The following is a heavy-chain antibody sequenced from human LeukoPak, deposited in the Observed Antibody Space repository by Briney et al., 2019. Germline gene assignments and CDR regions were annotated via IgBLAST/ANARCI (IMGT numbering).Heavy chain of an antibody. D-gene: IGHD1-26*01. V-gene: IGHV3-21*01. CDR1: GFTFSSYS. CDR2: ISSSSSYI. Sequence: GGSLRLSCAASGFTFSSYSMNWVRQAPGKGLEWVSSISSSSSYIHYADSVKGRFTISRDNAKNSLYLQMNSLRAEDTAVYYCARRYSGSSLDYWGQGTLVTVS. J-gene: IGHJ4*02. CDR3: ARRYSGSSLDY.